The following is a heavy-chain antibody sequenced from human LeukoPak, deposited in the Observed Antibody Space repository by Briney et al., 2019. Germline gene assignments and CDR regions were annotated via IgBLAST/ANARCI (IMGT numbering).Heavy chain of an antibody. V-gene: IGHV4-34*01. CDR1: GGSFSGYY. CDR2: INHSGST. J-gene: IGHJ4*02. CDR3: ARLIVVVPXANXDY. Sequence: AETLSLTCAVYGGSFSGYYWSWIRQPPGKGLEWIGEINHSGSTNYNPSLKSRATISVDTSKNQFSLKLSSVTAADTAVYSCARLIVVVPXANXDYXXXGTLVTVXS. D-gene: IGHD2-2*01.